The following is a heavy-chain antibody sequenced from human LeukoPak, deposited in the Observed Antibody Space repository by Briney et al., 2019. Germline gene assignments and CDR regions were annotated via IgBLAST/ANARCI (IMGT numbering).Heavy chain of an antibody. D-gene: IGHD3-10*01. Sequence: SETLSLTCAVSGGSISSSRYYWIWIRQRPGKGRDGIGYIYYSGSTNYNPSLKRRVTTSVDTSKNQFSLKMSSVTGADTAVYYCATAAYGSGGAWFETCGAGKLVT. V-gene: IGHV4-61*01. CDR3: ATAAYGSGGAWFET. J-gene: IGHJ5*01. CDR1: GGSISSSRYY. CDR2: IYYSGST.